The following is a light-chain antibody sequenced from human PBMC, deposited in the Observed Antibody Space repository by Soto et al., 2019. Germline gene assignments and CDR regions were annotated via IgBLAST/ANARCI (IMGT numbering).Light chain of an antibody. CDR1: QSVSSY. V-gene: IGKV3-15*01. Sequence: IVLTQSPATLALSPGERATLSCRASQSVSSYLAWYQQKPGQAPRLLIYGASTRATGIPTRFSGSGSGTEFTLTIRSLQSEDSAVYYCQQYNNWPPYTFGQGTKVDIK. J-gene: IGKJ2*01. CDR3: QQYNNWPPYT. CDR2: GAS.